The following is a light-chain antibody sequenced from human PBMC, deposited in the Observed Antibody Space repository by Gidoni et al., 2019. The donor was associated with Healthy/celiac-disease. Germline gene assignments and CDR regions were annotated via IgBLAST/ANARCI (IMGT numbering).Light chain of an antibody. CDR3: QQYNNWPLK. V-gene: IGKV3-15*01. CDR1: QSVSSN. Sequence: EIVMTQSPATLSVSTGERATLSCRASQSVSSNLAWYQQKPGQAPRLLLYGASTRPTGIPAMFSGSGSGTDFTLTISSLQSEDFAVYYCQQYNNWPLKFGQGTKVKIK. CDR2: GAS. J-gene: IGKJ1*01.